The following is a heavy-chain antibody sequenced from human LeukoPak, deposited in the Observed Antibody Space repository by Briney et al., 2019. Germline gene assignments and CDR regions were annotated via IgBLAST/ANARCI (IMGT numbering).Heavy chain of an antibody. D-gene: IGHD3-3*01. CDR1: GFTFSNYA. V-gene: IGHV3-30*04. Sequence: GGSLRLSCAASGFTFSNYAMHWVRQAPGKGLQWVALISYDGSNKFYADSVKGRFTISRDNAKNSLYLQMNSLRAEDTAVYYCARSSPYGYDFWSGPVPRYYFDYWGQGTLVTVSS. J-gene: IGHJ4*02. CDR3: ARSSPYGYDFWSGPVPRYYFDY. CDR2: ISYDGSNK.